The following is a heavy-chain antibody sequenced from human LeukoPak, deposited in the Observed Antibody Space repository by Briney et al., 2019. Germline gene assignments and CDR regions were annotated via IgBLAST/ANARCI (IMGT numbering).Heavy chain of an antibody. J-gene: IGHJ4*02. CDR2: ISGSGGST. CDR1: GFTFSSYA. CDR3: AKVPINGIAVAPTAY. Sequence: PGGSLRLSCAASGFTFSSYAMSWVRQAPGRGLEWVSAISGSGGSTYYVDSVKGRFTISRDNSKKTLYLQMNSLRAEDTAVYYCAKVPINGIAVAPTAYWGQGTLVTVSS. D-gene: IGHD6-19*01. V-gene: IGHV3-23*01.